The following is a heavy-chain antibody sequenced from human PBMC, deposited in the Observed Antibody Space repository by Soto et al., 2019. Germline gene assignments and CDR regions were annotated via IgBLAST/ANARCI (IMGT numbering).Heavy chain of an antibody. Sequence: QVQLVESGGGVVQPGRSLRLSCAASGFTFSSYGMHWVRQAPGKGLEWVAVIWYDGSNKYYADCVKGRFTISRDNSKNTLYLQMNSLRAEDTAVYYCARDRWYYDSSGYFYYWGQGTLVTVSS. CDR3: ARDRWYYDSSGYFYY. J-gene: IGHJ4*02. CDR1: GFTFSSYG. D-gene: IGHD3-22*01. V-gene: IGHV3-33*01. CDR2: IWYDGSNK.